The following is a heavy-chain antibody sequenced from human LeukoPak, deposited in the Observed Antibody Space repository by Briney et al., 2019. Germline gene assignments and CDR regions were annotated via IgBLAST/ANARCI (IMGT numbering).Heavy chain of an antibody. Sequence: GGSLRLSCAASGFTFSSYWMSWVRQTPGKGLEWVSVIYSDGSTHYAESVKGRLTISRDNSKNTLYLQMNSLRAEDTAVYYCARDGGVPDPWGQGTLVTVSS. CDR2: IYSDGST. CDR1: GFTFSSYW. D-gene: IGHD2-8*02. J-gene: IGHJ5*02. CDR3: ARDGGVPDP. V-gene: IGHV3-66*02.